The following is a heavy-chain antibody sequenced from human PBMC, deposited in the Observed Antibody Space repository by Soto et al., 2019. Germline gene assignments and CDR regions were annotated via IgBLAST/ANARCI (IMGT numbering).Heavy chain of an antibody. V-gene: IGHV4-34*01. CDR2: INHSGST. Sequence: KPSETLSLTCAVYGGSFSGYYWSWIRQPPGKGLEWIGEINHSGSTNYNPSLKSRVTISVDTSKNQFSLKLSSVTAADTAVYYCARGRYDFWSGYSELFDYWGQGTLVTVSS. D-gene: IGHD3-3*01. J-gene: IGHJ4*02. CDR3: ARGRYDFWSGYSELFDY. CDR1: GGSFSGYY.